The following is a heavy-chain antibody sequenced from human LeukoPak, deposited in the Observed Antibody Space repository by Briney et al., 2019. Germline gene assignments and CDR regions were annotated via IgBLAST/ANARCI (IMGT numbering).Heavy chain of an antibody. J-gene: IGHJ4*02. CDR1: GGSISSYY. V-gene: IGHV4-59*01. D-gene: IGHD3-22*01. CDR2: IYYSGST. CDR3: ARSSGYYFFDY. Sequence: PSETLSLTCTVSGGSISSYYWSWIRQPPGKGPEWIGYIYYSGSTNYNPSLKSRVTISVDTSKNQFSLKLSSVTAADTAVYYCARSSGYYFFDYWGQGTLVTVSS.